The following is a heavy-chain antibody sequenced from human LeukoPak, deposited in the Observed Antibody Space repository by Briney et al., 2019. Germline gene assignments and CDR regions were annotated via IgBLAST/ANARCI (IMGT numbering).Heavy chain of an antibody. Sequence: ASVKVSCTASGYIFTSYGISWVRQAPGQGLEWMGWISAYNGNTNYAQKLQGRVTMTTDTSTSTAYVELRSLRSDDTAVYYCARDLPVRYQLLCEYWGQGTLVTVSS. J-gene: IGHJ4*02. CDR2: ISAYNGNT. D-gene: IGHD2-2*01. CDR1: GYIFTSYG. CDR3: ARDLPVRYQLLCEY. V-gene: IGHV1-18*01.